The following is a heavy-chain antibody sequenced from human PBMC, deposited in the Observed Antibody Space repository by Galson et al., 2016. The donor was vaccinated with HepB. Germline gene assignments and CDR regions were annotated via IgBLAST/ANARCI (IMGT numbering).Heavy chain of an antibody. V-gene: IGHV3-9*01. J-gene: IGHJ6*02. CDR2: LNWNSGNI. CDR3: AKDMHSNYGGNSEVGYYYGMYV. CDR1: GLSFDDYA. D-gene: IGHD4-23*01. Sequence: SLRLSCAASGLSFDDYAMHWVRQRPGKGLESVASLNWNSGNIAYGDSVKGRFTISRDNAKNSLFLQMNSRRGEDTALYDCAKDMHSNYGGNSEVGYYYGMYVGGQGTTVTVSS.